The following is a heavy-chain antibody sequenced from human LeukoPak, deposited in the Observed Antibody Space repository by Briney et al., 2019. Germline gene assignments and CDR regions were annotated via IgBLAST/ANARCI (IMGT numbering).Heavy chain of an antibody. J-gene: IGHJ3*02. V-gene: IGHV4-34*01. D-gene: IGHD3-10*01. Sequence: SETLSLTCAVSGGSFSGYYWSWIRQPPGKGLEWIGEINHSGSTNYNPSLKSRVTISVDTSKNQFSLKLSSVTAADTAMYYCARGSGAFDIWGQGTMVTVTS. CDR3: ARGSGAFDI. CDR2: INHSGST. CDR1: GGSFSGYY.